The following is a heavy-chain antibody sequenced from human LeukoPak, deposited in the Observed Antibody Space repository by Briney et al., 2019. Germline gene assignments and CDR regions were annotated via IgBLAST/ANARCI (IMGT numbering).Heavy chain of an antibody. J-gene: IGHJ5*02. D-gene: IGHD4-17*01. CDR1: GFTFSSYG. V-gene: IGHV3-30*02. CDR3: ARTRNDYGDRDLFDP. CDR2: IRYNGSNK. Sequence: GGSLRLSCAASGFTFSSYGMHWVRQAPGKGLEWVAFIRYNGSNKYYADSVKGRFTISRDNSKNTLYLQMNSPRAEDTAVYYFARTRNDYGDRDLFDPCGQGTLVTVSS.